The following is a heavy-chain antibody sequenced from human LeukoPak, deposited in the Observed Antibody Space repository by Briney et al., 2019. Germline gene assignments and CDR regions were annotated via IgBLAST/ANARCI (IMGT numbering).Heavy chain of an antibody. CDR3: AHGLWHYDAIDV. Sequence: GGSLRLSCAASGSTFTNAWMNWVRQAPGKGLEWVGRIKSKSDGGTTDYAAPVKGRFTISRDDPKVTLYLQMNSLKTEDTAVYYCAHGLWHYDAIDVRGQGTLVTVSS. D-gene: IGHD3-10*01. J-gene: IGHJ3*01. CDR1: GSTFTNAW. V-gene: IGHV3-15*01. CDR2: IKSKSDGGTT.